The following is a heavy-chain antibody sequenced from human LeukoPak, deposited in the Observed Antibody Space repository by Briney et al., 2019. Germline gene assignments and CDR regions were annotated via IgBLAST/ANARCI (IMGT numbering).Heavy chain of an antibody. V-gene: IGHV4-34*01. J-gene: IGHJ5*02. CDR3: AGGYSSSWSSFDP. Sequence: PSETLSPTCAVYGGSFSGYYWSWIRQPPGKGLEWIGEINHSGSTNYNPSLKSRVTMSVDTSKNQFSLKLSSVTAADTAVYYCAGGYSSSWSSFDPWGQGTLVTVSS. D-gene: IGHD6-13*01. CDR1: GGSFSGYY. CDR2: INHSGST.